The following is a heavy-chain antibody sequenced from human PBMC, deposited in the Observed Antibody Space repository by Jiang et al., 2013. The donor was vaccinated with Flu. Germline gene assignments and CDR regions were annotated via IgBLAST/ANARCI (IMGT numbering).Heavy chain of an antibody. CDR2: INHSGST. D-gene: IGHD1-26*01. CDR3: ARGPALEWELLLSHYYYYMDV. Sequence: GPGLVKPSETLSLTCAVYGGSFSGYYWSWIRQPPGKGLEWIGEINHSGSTNYNPSLKSRVTISVDTSKNQFSLKLSSVTAADTAVYYCARGPALEWELLLSHYYYYMDVWGKGTTVTVSS. J-gene: IGHJ6*03. V-gene: IGHV4-34*01. CDR1: GGSFSGYY.